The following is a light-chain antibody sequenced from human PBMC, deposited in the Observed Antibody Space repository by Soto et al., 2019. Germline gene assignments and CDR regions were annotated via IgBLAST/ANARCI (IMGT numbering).Light chain of an antibody. J-gene: IGKJ3*01. CDR1: HNTFNW. CDR2: GAS. CDR3: QQFNSN. V-gene: IGKV1-5*01. Sequence: DIPMTQSPSTLSASVGDRVTITCRASHNTFNWLAWYQQKPGKAPKLLISGASNLESGVPSRFSGSGSGTEFTLTISSLQPDDFATYYCQQFNSNFGPGTKVDIK.